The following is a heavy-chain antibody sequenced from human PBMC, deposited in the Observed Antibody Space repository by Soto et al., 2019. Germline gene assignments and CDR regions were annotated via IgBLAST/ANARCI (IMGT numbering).Heavy chain of an antibody. V-gene: IGHV1-69*06. D-gene: IGHD3-16*02. CDR1: GGTFSSYA. J-gene: IGHJ6*01. CDR2: IIPIFGTA. CDR3: ARDYRLYYGMDG. Sequence: QVQLVQSGAEVKKPGSSVKVSCKASGGTFSSYAISWVRQAPGQGLEWMGGIIPIFGTANYAQKFQGRVTITADKSTSTAYMELRSQRSEDKAVYYCARDYRLYYGMDGWGQGTTVNFSS.